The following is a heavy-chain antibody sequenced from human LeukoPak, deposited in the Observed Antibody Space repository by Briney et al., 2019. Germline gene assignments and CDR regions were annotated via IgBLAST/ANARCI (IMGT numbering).Heavy chain of an antibody. CDR2: ISGSGGST. Sequence: GGPLRLSCAASGFTFSSYAMSWVRQAPGKGLEWVSAISGSGGSTYYADSVEGRFTISRDNSKDTLYLQMNSLRAGDTAVYYCANSSGRGGRNAFDIWGQGTMVTVSS. D-gene: IGHD1-26*01. CDR3: ANSSGRGGRNAFDI. CDR1: GFTFSSYA. V-gene: IGHV3-23*01. J-gene: IGHJ3*02.